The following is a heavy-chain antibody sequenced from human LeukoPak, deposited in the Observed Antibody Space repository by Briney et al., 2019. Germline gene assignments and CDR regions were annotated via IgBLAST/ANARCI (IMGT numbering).Heavy chain of an antibody. Sequence: PSETLSLTCTVSGGSISSYYWSWLRQPPGKGLEWIGYIYYSGSINYNPSLKSRVSMSADTSKNQFSLKLSSVTAADTAVYHCARRTYYAPTYAMDVWGQGTTVTVSS. CDR3: ARRTYYAPTYAMDV. D-gene: IGHD3-16*01. CDR1: GGSISSYY. J-gene: IGHJ6*02. V-gene: IGHV4-59*08. CDR2: IYYSGSI.